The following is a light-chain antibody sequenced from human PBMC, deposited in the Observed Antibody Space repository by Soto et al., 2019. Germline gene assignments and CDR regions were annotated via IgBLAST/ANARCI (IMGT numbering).Light chain of an antibody. CDR3: SSYAGSNNFV. J-gene: IGLJ1*01. Sequence: QSVLTQPPSVSGAPGQRVTISCTGSSXNIGATYDVHWYQQLPGTAPKLLIYANTIRPSGVPDRFSGSKSGASASLAITGLQAEDEADYYCSSYAGSNNFVFGTGTKVTVL. CDR1: SXNIGATYD. CDR2: ANT. V-gene: IGLV1-40*01.